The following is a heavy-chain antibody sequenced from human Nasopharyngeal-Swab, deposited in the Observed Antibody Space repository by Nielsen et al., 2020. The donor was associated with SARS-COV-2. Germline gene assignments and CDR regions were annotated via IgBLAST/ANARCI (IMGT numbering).Heavy chain of an antibody. CDR3: SSPTVAY. CDR1: GFTFSGSA. J-gene: IGHJ4*02. CDR2: IRSYANEYAT. V-gene: IGHV3-73*01. Sequence: GESLKISCVASGFTFSGSAMHWVRQASGKGLEWLGRIRSYANEYATAYAASVKGRFTIPRDDSKNTAYLQMSSLKTEDTALYYCSSPTVAYWGQGTLVTVSS. D-gene: IGHD4-23*01.